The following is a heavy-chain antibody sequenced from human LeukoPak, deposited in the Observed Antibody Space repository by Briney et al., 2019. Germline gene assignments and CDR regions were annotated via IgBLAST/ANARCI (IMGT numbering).Heavy chain of an antibody. Sequence: PGGSLRLSCAASGFTFSNAWMSWVRQAPGKGLEWVGRIKSKTDGGTTDYAAPVKGRFTISRDDSKNTLYLQMNSLRAEDTAVYYCASHDFWSGYIDYWGQGTLVTVSS. J-gene: IGHJ4*02. D-gene: IGHD3-3*01. CDR2: IKSKTDGGTT. V-gene: IGHV3-15*01. CDR3: ASHDFWSGYIDY. CDR1: GFTFSNAW.